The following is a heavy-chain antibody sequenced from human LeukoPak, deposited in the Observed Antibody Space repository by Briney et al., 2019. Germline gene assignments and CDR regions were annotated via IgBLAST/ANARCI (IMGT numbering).Heavy chain of an antibody. CDR1: GGTFSSYA. CDR3: ARDMDYLSFDY. Sequence: GASVKVSCKASGGTFSSYAISWVRQAPGQGLEWMGWISAYNGNTNYAQKLQGRVTMTTDTSTSTAYMELRSLRSDDTAVYYCARDMDYLSFDYWGQGTLVTVSS. V-gene: IGHV1-18*01. D-gene: IGHD2/OR15-2a*01. CDR2: ISAYNGNT. J-gene: IGHJ4*02.